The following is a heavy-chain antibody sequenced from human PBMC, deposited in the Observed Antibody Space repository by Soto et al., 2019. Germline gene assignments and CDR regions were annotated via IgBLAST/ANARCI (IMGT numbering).Heavy chain of an antibody. CDR2: ITTSSESK. J-gene: IGHJ4*02. D-gene: IGHD5-18*01. CDR1: GFTFSSHS. Sequence: GESLRLSCAVSGFTFSSHSMNWVRQAPGKGLEWVSSITTSSESKYYTDSVKGRFTLSRDNAKNSLYLQMNSLRAEDTAVYYCARSTHGFSYGKIDYWGRGTLVTVSS. V-gene: IGHV3-21*01. CDR3: ARSTHGFSYGKIDY.